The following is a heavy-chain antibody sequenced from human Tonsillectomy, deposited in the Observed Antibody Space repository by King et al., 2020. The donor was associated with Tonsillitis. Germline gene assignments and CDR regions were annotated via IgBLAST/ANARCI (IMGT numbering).Heavy chain of an antibody. D-gene: IGHD2-2*01. CDR1: GFSFTDYW. V-gene: IGHV3-74*01. Sequence: VQLVESGGGLVQPGGSLRLSCAASGFSFTDYWMHWVRQAPGKGLVWVSRINNDGSSTTYADSVKGRFTISRDNAKNTLFLQVNSLRAEDTAVYYCARGGGVLPPAIVAPRIDYYNYMDVWGKGTTVTVSS. J-gene: IGHJ6*03. CDR3: ARGGGVLPPAIVAPRIDYYNYMDV. CDR2: INNDGSST.